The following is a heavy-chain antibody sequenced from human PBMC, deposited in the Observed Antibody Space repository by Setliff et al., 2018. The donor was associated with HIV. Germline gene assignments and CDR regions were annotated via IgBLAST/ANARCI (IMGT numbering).Heavy chain of an antibody. V-gene: IGHV4-61*08. CDR2: IYYSGST. CDR3: ARVPTRATADYYYYYMDV. Sequence: SETLSLTCTVSGGSISSGGYYWSWIRQHPGKGLEWIGYIYYSGSTNYNPSLKSRVAISVDTSKNQFSLRLNSVTAADAAVYYCARVPTRATADYYYYYMDVWGKGTTVTVSS. D-gene: IGHD6-13*01. CDR1: GGSISSGGYY. J-gene: IGHJ6*03.